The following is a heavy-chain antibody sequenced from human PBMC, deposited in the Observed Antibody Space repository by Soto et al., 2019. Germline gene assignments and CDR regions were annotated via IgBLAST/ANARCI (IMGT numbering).Heavy chain of an antibody. CDR1: GGTFSSYA. D-gene: IGHD2-21*02. CDR2: IIPIFGTA. J-gene: IGHJ6*02. Sequence: SVKVSCKASGGTFSSYAISWARQAPGQGLEWMGGIIPIFGTANYAQKFQGRVTITADESTSTAYMELSSLRSEDTAVYYCARDIVVVTASGGAYYYYGMDVWGQGTTVTVSS. V-gene: IGHV1-69*13. CDR3: ARDIVVVTASGGAYYYYGMDV.